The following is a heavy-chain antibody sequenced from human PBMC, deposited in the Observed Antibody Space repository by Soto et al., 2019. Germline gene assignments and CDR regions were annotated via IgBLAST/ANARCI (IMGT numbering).Heavy chain of an antibody. V-gene: IGHV4-59*01. D-gene: IGHD1-26*01. J-gene: IGHJ4*02. Sequence: LSLTCTVSGGSISSYYWSWIRQPPGKGLEWIGYIYYSGSTNYNTSLKSRVTISVDTSKNQVSLKLSSVTTADTAVYYCARRYGGNFAYWGQGTLVIVSS. CDR2: IYYSGST. CDR1: GGSISSYY. CDR3: ARRYGGNFAY.